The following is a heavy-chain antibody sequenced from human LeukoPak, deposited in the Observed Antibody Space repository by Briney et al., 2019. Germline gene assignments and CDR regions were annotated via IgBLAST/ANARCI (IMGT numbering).Heavy chain of an antibody. CDR3: ARSGYFES. D-gene: IGHD2-15*01. CDR2: VSSSGSTT. CDR1: GFTFSGYE. J-gene: IGHJ4*02. Sequence: GGSLRFSCAASGFTFSGYEMNWVRQAPGKGLEWVSYVSSSGSTTYYADSVKGRFTISRDNAKNSLYLQMNSLRAEDTAVYYCARSGYFESWGQGTLVTVSS. V-gene: IGHV3-48*03.